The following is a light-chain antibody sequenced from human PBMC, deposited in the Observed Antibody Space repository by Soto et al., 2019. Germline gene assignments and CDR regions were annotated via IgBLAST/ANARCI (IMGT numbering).Light chain of an antibody. V-gene: IGKV2-28*01. CDR2: FGS. CDR3: MQSQQTPPT. J-gene: IGKJ1*01. Sequence: DIVMTQSPLSLPVTPGEPASISCSSSQSLLQSNGYNSLDWYLQKPGQSPQLLIYFGSYRASGVPDRFSGSGSGADFTLKIRRVEAEDVGVYYCMQSQQTPPTFGQGTKVDIK. CDR1: QSLLQSNGYNS.